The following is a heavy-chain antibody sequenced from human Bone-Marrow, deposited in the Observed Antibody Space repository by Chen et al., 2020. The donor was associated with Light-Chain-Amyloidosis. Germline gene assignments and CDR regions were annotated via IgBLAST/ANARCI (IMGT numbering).Heavy chain of an antibody. CDR1: GGTFSSYA. CDR3: ARTAYYYDSSGYYGHSDY. J-gene: IGHJ4*02. Sequence: QVQLVQSGAEVKKPGSSVKVSCKASGGTFSSYAISWVRQAPGQGLEWMGGIIPIFGTANYAQKFQGRVTITADESTSTAYMELSSLRSEDTAVYYCARTAYYYDSSGYYGHSDYWGQGTLVTVSS. V-gene: IGHV1-69*01. CDR2: IIPIFGTA. D-gene: IGHD3-22*01.